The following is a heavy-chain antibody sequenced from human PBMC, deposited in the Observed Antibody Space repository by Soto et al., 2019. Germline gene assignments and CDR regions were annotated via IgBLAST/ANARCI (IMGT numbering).Heavy chain of an antibody. CDR1: GGSISSGGYY. V-gene: IGHV4-31*03. Sequence: TLSLPCTVSGGSISSGGYYWSWIRQHPGKGLEWIGYIYYSGSTYYNPSLKSRVTISVDTSKNQFSLKLSSVTAADTAAYYRARDSRRSNFSPYYYGMDVWGQGTTVIVSS. D-gene: IGHD4-4*01. CDR3: ARDSRRSNFSPYYYGMDV. CDR2: IYYSGST. J-gene: IGHJ6*02.